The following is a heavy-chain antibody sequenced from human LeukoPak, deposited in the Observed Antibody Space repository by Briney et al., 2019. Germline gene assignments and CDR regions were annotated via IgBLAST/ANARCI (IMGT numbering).Heavy chain of an antibody. V-gene: IGHV4-34*01. CDR2: INHSGST. D-gene: IGHD2-15*01. CDR3: ARGIYCSGGSCYSGDFDY. Sequence: SETLSLTCAVYGGSFSGYYWSWTRQPPGKGLEWIGEINHSGSTNYNPSLKSRVTISVDTSKNQFSLKLSSVTAADTAVYYCARGIYCSGGSCYSGDFDYWGQGTLVTVSS. CDR1: GGSFSGYY. J-gene: IGHJ4*02.